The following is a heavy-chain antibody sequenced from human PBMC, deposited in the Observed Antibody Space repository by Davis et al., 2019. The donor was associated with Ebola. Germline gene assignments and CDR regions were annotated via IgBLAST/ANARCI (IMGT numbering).Heavy chain of an antibody. Sequence: GESLKISCAASGFTLSIYTMHWVRQAPGKGLEWVAAISSDGRNKHYADSVRGRVVISRDTSKDTLYLPMSGLRAEDTAVYYCAKDLYGDYKDDYWGQGTLVTVSS. CDR1: GFTLSIYT. J-gene: IGHJ4*02. CDR2: ISSDGRNK. D-gene: IGHD4-17*01. CDR3: AKDLYGDYKDDY. V-gene: IGHV3-30*09.